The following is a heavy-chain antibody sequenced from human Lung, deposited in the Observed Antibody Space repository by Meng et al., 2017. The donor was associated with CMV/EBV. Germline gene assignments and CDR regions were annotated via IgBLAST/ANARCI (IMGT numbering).Heavy chain of an antibody. J-gene: IGHJ4*02. Sequence: QVQLGRAGGEVKKPGASVKVSCKASGYTFTNYGITWVRQAPGQGLEWMGWINAYNGDTNYAQTLQGRVTMTADTSTSTAYVELRSLRSDDTAVYYCARVEVGITSGDYWGQGTLVTVSS. CDR3: ARVEVGITSGDY. D-gene: IGHD1-26*01. V-gene: IGHV1-18*01. CDR2: INAYNGDT. CDR1: GYTFTNYG.